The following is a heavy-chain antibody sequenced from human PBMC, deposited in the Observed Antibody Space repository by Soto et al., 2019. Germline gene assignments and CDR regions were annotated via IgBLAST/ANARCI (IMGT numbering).Heavy chain of an antibody. CDR1: GFTFSSYG. CDR2: IWYDGSNK. Sequence: QVQLVESGGGVAQPGRSLRLSCAASGFTFSSYGMHWVRQAPGKGLEWVAVIWYDGSNKYYADSVKGRFTISRDNSKNTLYLQMNSLRAEDTAVYYCARDLTIFGVVTMGYWGQGTLVTVSS. J-gene: IGHJ4*02. D-gene: IGHD3-3*01. V-gene: IGHV3-33*01. CDR3: ARDLTIFGVVTMGY.